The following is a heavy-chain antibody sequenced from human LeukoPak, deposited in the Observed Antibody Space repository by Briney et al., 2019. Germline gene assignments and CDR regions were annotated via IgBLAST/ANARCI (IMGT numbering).Heavy chain of an antibody. V-gene: IGHV3-21*01. Sequence: GGSLRLSCAASAFTFSSYSMNWVRQAPGKGLDWVSSISSSSSYIYYADSVKGRFTISRANAKNSLYLKMNSLRAEDTAVYYCARDSPFSVGSSRDAFDMWGQGTMVTVSS. CDR3: ARDSPFSVGSSRDAFDM. CDR2: ISSSSSYI. CDR1: AFTFSSYS. D-gene: IGHD2-15*01. J-gene: IGHJ3*02.